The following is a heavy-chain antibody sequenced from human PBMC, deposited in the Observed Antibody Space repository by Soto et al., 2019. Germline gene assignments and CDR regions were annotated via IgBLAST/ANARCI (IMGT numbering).Heavy chain of an antibody. CDR2: IYYSGST. CDR3: ARDRGSGSYYISGNWFNP. CDR1: GGSISSYY. V-gene: IGHV4-59*01. Sequence: SETLSLTCTVSGGSISSYYWSWIRQPPGKGLEWIGYIYYSGSTNYNPSLKSRVTISVDTSKNQFSLKLSSVTAADTAVYYCARDRGSGSYYISGNWFNPWGQGTLVTVSS. D-gene: IGHD3-10*01. J-gene: IGHJ5*02.